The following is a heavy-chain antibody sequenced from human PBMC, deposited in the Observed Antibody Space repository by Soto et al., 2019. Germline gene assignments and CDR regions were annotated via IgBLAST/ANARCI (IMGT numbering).Heavy chain of an antibody. CDR3: ATQEVGGSYVYTFDP. V-gene: IGHV4-39*01. Sequence: SETLSLTCAVSGGSITSSSYYWGWIRQPPGKGLEWIGSIYYSGSTYYNPSLKSRVTISVDTSKNQFSLKLSSVTAADTAVYYCATQEVGGSYVYTFDPWGQGTLVTVSS. J-gene: IGHJ5*02. CDR1: GGSITSSSYY. CDR2: IYYSGST. D-gene: IGHD1-26*01.